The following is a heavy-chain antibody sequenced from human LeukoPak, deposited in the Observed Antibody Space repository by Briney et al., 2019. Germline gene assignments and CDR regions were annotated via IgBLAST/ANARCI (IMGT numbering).Heavy chain of an antibody. Sequence: SSVKVSCRASVGTFSSYAISWVRQAPGQGHEWMGRIIPILGIANYAQKFQRIITIIADKATSTAYMELSSVRSEVTAVYYCARSRIQLGFDYWGQGTLVTVSS. V-gene: IGHV1-69*04. CDR1: VGTFSSYA. CDR2: IIPILGIA. D-gene: IGHD5-18*01. J-gene: IGHJ4*02. CDR3: ARSRIQLGFDY.